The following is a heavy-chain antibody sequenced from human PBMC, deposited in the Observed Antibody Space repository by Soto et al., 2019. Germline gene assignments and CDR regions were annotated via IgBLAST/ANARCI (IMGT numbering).Heavy chain of an antibody. CDR3: TSPYYYGSGSYLV. Sequence: EVQLVESGGGLVKPGGSRRLSCAASGFTFSNAWMSWVRQAPGKGLEWVGRIKSKTDGGTTDYAAPVKGRFTISRDDSKNTLYLQMNSLKTEDTAVYYCTSPYYYGSGSYLVWGQGTLVTVSS. CDR2: IKSKTDGGTT. D-gene: IGHD3-10*01. V-gene: IGHV3-15*01. CDR1: GFTFSNAW. J-gene: IGHJ4*02.